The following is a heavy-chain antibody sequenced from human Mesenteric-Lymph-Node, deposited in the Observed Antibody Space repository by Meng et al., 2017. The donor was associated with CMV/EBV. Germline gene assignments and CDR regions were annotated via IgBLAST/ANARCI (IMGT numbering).Heavy chain of an antibody. V-gene: IGHV1-18*01. CDR1: YTVSRYY. CDR3: ARGALGWFGPDAFDI. J-gene: IGHJ3*02. CDR2: ISAYKGNT. D-gene: IGHD3-10*01. Sequence: YTVSRYYINWVRQTPGRGLEWMGWISAYKGNTKYAQKFQDRVTMTTDTTTNTVYMELRSLRYDDTAVYYCARGALGWFGPDAFDIWGQGTMVTVSS.